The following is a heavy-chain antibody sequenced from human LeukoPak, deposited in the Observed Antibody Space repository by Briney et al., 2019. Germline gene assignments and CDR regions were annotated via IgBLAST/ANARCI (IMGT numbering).Heavy chain of an antibody. Sequence: PGGSLRLSCAASGFTFTNYAMTWVRQAPGKWLEWVSTIYGSGDGTYYADSVKGRFTISRDNSKNTLYVQMNSLRAEDTAVYYCAKGHAPSGSYADYWGQGTLVTVSS. D-gene: IGHD1-26*01. CDR1: GFTFTNYA. CDR2: IYGSGDGT. J-gene: IGHJ4*02. CDR3: AKGHAPSGSYADY. V-gene: IGHV3-23*01.